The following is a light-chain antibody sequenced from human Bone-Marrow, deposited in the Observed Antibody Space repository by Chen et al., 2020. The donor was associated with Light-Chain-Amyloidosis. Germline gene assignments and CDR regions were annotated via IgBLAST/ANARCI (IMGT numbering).Light chain of an antibody. CDR1: NIGSTS. J-gene: IGLJ3*02. CDR2: DDS. V-gene: IGLV3-21*02. CDR3: QVWDRSSDRPV. Sequence: SYVRTQPSSVSVAPGQTATIACGENNIGSTSVHWYQQTPGQAPLLVVYDDSDRPSGIPERLSGSNSGNTATLTISRVEAGDEADYYCQVWDRSSDRPVFGGGTKLTVL.